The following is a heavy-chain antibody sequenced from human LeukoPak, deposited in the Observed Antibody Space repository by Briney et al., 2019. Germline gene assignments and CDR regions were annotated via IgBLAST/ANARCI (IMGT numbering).Heavy chain of an antibody. CDR1: GFTFSGYG. V-gene: IGHV3-33*01. CDR2: IWCDGSNR. Sequence: GGSLRLACATSGFTFSGYGMHWVRQAPGKGLEWVAVIWCDGSNRYYVDSVKGRFTISRDNSKNTLYLQMDSLRAEDTAVYYCTRDVGSSWSFDYWGQGTLVTVSS. CDR3: TRDVGSSWSFDY. J-gene: IGHJ4*02. D-gene: IGHD6-13*01.